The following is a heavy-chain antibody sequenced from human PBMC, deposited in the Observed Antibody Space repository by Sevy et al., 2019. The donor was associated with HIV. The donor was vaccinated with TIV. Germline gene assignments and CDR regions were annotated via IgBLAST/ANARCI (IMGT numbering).Heavy chain of an antibody. V-gene: IGHV3-30-3*01. Sequence: GGSLRLSCVASGFTFSSYAMHWVRQAPGKGLEWVAVISNDGINKYYSDSVKGRFTISRDNSRNTLYLQMNSLRTEDTAVYYCARDFWTCYSLDYWGQGTRVTVS. J-gene: IGHJ4*02. CDR1: GFTFSSYA. CDR2: ISNDGINK. D-gene: IGHD3-3*01. CDR3: ARDFWTCYSLDY.